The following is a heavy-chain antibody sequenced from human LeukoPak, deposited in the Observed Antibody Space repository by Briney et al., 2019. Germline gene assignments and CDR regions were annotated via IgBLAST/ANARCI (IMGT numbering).Heavy chain of an antibody. CDR2: ISSSSSTI. D-gene: IGHD1-26*01. V-gene: IGHV3-48*04. CDR3: ARTDPVGATEIDY. CDR1: GFTFSSYS. Sequence: GGSLRLSCAASGFTFSSYSMNWVRQAPGKGLEWVSYISSSSSTIYYADSVKGRFTISRDNAKNSLYLQMNSLRAEDTAVYYCARTDPVGATEIDYWGQGTLVTVSS. J-gene: IGHJ4*02.